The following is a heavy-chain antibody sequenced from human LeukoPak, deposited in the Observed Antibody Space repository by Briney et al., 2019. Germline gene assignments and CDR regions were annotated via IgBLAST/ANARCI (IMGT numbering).Heavy chain of an antibody. CDR1: GLNFTYAW. CDR2: IWYDGSNE. D-gene: IGHD1-26*01. V-gene: IGHV3-33*08. Sequence: GGSLRLSCAASGLNFTYAWMSWVRQAPGKGLEWVAVIWYDGSNEYYADTVKGRFTISRDNSKNTLYLQMNSLGAEDTAVYYCARRIVGATFMDYWGQGTLVTVSS. J-gene: IGHJ4*02. CDR3: ARRIVGATFMDY.